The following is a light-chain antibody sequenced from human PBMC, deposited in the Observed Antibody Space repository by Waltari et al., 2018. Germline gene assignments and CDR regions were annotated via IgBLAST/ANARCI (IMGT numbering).Light chain of an antibody. CDR3: MQALQSYT. CDR1: QSVLHSSGYDY. V-gene: IGKV2-28*01. Sequence: DIVMTQSPLSLSVTPGEPASISCRSSQSVLHSSGYDYLDWYLQKPWQSPQLLIHSGSTRDSGVPDRFSGRGSGTDFTLKISRVEAEDVGVYYCMQALQSYTFGPGTRVDIK. CDR2: SGS. J-gene: IGKJ3*01.